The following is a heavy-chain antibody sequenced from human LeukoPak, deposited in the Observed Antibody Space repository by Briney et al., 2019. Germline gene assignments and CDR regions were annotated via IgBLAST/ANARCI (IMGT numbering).Heavy chain of an antibody. CDR2: IYHSGST. CDR3: ARDPTGLGAGRPF. V-gene: IGHV4-30-2*01. D-gene: IGHD1-26*01. Sequence: SQTLSLTCAVSGGSISSGGYSWSWIRQPPGKGLEWIGYIYHSGSTYYNPSLKSRVTISVDRSKNQFSLKLSSVTAADTAVYYCARDPTGLGAGRPFWGQGTLVTVSS. J-gene: IGHJ4*02. CDR1: GGSISSGGYS.